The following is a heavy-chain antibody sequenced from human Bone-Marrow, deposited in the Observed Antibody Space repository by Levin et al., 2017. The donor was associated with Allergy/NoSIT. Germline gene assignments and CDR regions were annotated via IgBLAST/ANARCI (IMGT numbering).Heavy chain of an antibody. J-gene: IGHJ3*01. CDR3: ATDRDGEYEYDTSPPTNAFDP. D-gene: IGHD3-22*01. Sequence: RGESLKISCKASGDSLNIYNFNWVRQAPGEGLEWMGAISPLLGIGNYAQKFQGRVTISADESTSTVYLELSRLRPEDTAVYYCATDRDGEYEYDTSPPTNAFDPWGQGTMVTVSS. V-gene: IGHV1-69*01. CDR1: GDSLNIYN. CDR2: ISPLLGIG.